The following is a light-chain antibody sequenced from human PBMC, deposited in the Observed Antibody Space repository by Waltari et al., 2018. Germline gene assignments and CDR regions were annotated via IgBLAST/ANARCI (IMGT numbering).Light chain of an antibody. Sequence: DIQLTHSQSSLSASVGDRFIITCRASQKIRNDLNWYQQKPGKAPKLLIYTASTLQSGVPSRFSGIGSGSDFTLTINGLQPEDFATYYCQHTYRAPLTFGGGTMVEIE. J-gene: IGKJ4*01. CDR2: TAS. CDR3: QHTYRAPLT. CDR1: QKIRND. V-gene: IGKV1-39*01.